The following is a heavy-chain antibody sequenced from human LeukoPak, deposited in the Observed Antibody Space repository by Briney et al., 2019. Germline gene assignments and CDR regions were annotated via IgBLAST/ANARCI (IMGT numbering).Heavy chain of an antibody. J-gene: IGHJ4*02. Sequence: SETLSLTCTVSGGSISSYYWSWIRQPAGKGLQWIGRIHTSGSTDYNPSLGSRVTMSVDTSKNQFSLKLSSVTAADTAVYYCAREGSMTARPFVSIDYWGQRTLVTVSS. D-gene: IGHD6-6*01. V-gene: IGHV4-4*07. CDR2: IHTSGST. CDR3: AREGSMTARPFVSIDY. CDR1: GGSISSYY.